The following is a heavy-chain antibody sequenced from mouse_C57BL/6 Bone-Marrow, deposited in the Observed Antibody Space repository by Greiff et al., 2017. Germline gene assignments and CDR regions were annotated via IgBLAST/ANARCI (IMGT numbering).Heavy chain of an antibody. CDR2: IIPSSGNT. Sequence: QVHVKQSGAELARPGASVKMSCKASGYTFTSYTMHWVKQRPGQGLEWIGDIIPSSGNTKYNQKFKDKATLTADKSSSTAYMQLSSLTSEDSAVXYCARELGRRDYWGQGTTLTVSS. CDR1: GYTFTSYT. J-gene: IGHJ2*01. D-gene: IGHD4-1*01. CDR3: ARELGRRDY. V-gene: IGHV1-4*01.